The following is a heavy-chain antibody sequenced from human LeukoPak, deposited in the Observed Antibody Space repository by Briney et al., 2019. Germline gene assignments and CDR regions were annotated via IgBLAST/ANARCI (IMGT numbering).Heavy chain of an antibody. V-gene: IGHV5-51*01. D-gene: IGHD6-13*01. CDR3: ARHMMAGTYSSSLDY. CDR2: IYHGDPEP. CDR1: EYTFTNHW. Sequence: GESLKISCKGSEYTFTNHWIAWARQLPGKGLEWMGTIYHGDPEPRYSPSLQGHVTISVDKSTSNAYLQWTSLKASDTAIYYCARHMMAGTYSSSLDYWGQGTLVTVSS. J-gene: IGHJ4*02.